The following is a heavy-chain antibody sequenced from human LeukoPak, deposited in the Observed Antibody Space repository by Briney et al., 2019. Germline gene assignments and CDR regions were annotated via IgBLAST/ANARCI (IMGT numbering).Heavy chain of an antibody. Sequence: GGSLRLSCAAPGFTFTSYWMSWVRQAPGKGLEWVANIKQDGSEKYYVDSVKGRFTISRDNAKNSLYLQMNSLRAEDMAVYYCSRVAARRNFDYWGQGTLVTVSS. CDR2: IKQDGSEK. D-gene: IGHD1-14*01. CDR1: GFTFTSYW. CDR3: SRVAARRNFDY. V-gene: IGHV3-7*04. J-gene: IGHJ4*02.